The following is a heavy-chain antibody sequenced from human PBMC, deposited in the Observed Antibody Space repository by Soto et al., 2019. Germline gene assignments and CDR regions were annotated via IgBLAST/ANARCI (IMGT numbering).Heavy chain of an antibody. CDR1: GYSFTSYW. V-gene: IGHV5-51*01. Sequence: GESLKISCKGSGYSFTSYWIGWVRQMPGKGLEWMGIIYPGDSDTRYSPSFQGQVTISADKSISTAYLQWSSLKASDTAMYYCASGPHSAYYYYYGMEVWGQGTTVTVSS. CDR2: IYPGDSDT. D-gene: IGHD2-21*01. J-gene: IGHJ6*02. CDR3: ASGPHSAYYYYYGMEV.